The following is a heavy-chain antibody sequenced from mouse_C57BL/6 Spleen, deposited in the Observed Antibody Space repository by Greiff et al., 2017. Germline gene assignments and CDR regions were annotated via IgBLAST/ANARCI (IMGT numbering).Heavy chain of an antibody. D-gene: IGHD1-1*01. V-gene: IGHV2-9-1*01. J-gene: IGHJ4*01. Sequence: VQLQQSGPGLVAPSQSLSITCTVSGFSLTSYAISWVRQPPGKGLEWLGVIWTGGGTNYNSALKSRLSISKDNSKSQVFLKMNSLQTDDTARYYCARNYGSSYRYYAMDYWGQGTSVTVSS. CDR2: IWTGGGT. CDR3: ARNYGSSYRYYAMDY. CDR1: GFSLTSYA.